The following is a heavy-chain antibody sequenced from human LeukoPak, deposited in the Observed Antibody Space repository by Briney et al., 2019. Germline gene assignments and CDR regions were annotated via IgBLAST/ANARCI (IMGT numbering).Heavy chain of an antibody. CDR2: ISTSGST. Sequence: SETLSLTCTVSGGSISSYYWSCIRQPAGKGLEWIGRISTSGSTNYNPSLNSRVTMSIDTSKNQFSLKLTSVTAADTAVYFCARGGCGGDAGDCYTYYYYYYMDVWGKGTTVTVSS. CDR3: ARGGCGGDAGDCYTYYYYYYMDV. J-gene: IGHJ6*03. D-gene: IGHD2-21*01. V-gene: IGHV4-4*07. CDR1: GGSISSYY.